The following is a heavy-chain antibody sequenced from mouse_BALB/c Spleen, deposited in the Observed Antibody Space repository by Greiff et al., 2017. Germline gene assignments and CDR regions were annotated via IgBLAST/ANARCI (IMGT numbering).Heavy chain of an antibody. D-gene: IGHD1-1*01. CDR1: GYSITSGYY. Sequence: EVKLVESGPGLVKPSQSLSLTCSVTGYSITSGYYWNWIRQFPGNKLEWMGYISYDGSNNYNPSLKNRISITRDTSKNQFFLKLNSVTTEDTATYYCARGEDYGSSYGFAYWGQGTLVTVSA. CDR3: ARGEDYGSSYGFAY. V-gene: IGHV3-6*02. J-gene: IGHJ3*01. CDR2: ISYDGSN.